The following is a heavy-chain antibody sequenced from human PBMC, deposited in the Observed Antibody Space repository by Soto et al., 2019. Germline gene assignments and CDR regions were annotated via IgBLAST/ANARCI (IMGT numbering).Heavy chain of an antibody. D-gene: IGHD6-19*01. CDR2: ISAYNGNT. Sequence: ASVKVSCKASGYTFTSYGISWVRQAPGQGLEWMGWISAYNGNTNYAQKLQGRVTMTTDTSTSTAYMELRSLRSDDTAVYYCARDFSPWLDLNWFDPWGQGTLVTVSS. V-gene: IGHV1-18*01. CDR3: ARDFSPWLDLNWFDP. CDR1: GYTFTSYG. J-gene: IGHJ5*02.